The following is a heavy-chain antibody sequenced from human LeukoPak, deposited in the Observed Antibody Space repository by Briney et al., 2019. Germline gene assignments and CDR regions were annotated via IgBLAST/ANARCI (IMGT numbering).Heavy chain of an antibody. Sequence: ASVKVSCKAFGYIFTGYYMHWVRQAPGQGLEWMGWINPNSGGTNYAQKFQGRVTMTRDTSISTAYMELSRLRSDDTAVYYCARGRVGGRGNDWFDPWGQGTLVTVSS. J-gene: IGHJ5*02. CDR1: GYIFTGYY. CDR3: ARGRVGGRGNDWFDP. D-gene: IGHD2-15*01. CDR2: INPNSGGT. V-gene: IGHV1-2*02.